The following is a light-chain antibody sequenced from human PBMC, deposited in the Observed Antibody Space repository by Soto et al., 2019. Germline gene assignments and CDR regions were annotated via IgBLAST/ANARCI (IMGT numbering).Light chain of an antibody. CDR2: GAS. V-gene: IGKV3-15*01. CDR3: QQYNKWPRT. J-gene: IGKJ1*01. CDR1: RSVSSN. Sequence: ELVMTQSPATLSVSPGERATLSCRASRSVSSNLAWYQQKPGQSPRLLLYGASTRATGIPARFSGSGSGTEFTLTISSLQSEDFAVYYCQQYNKWPRTFGQGTKVDIK.